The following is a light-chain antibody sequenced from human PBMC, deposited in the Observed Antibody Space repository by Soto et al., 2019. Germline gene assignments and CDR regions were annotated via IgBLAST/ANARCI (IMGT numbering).Light chain of an antibody. V-gene: IGKV3-15*01. CDR3: QQYNNWPLT. CDR1: QSVSSY. Sequence: EIVMTQSPSTLSVSPGERATLSCRASQSVSSYLAWYQQKPGQAPRLLIYGASTRATDIPARFSGSGSGTEFTLTISSRQSADFALYYCQQYNNWPLTFGGGTKVDIK. J-gene: IGKJ4*01. CDR2: GAS.